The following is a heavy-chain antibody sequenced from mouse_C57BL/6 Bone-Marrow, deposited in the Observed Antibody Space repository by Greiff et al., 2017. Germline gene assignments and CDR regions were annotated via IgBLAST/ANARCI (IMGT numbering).Heavy chain of an antibody. CDR3: ARRVSIYDGYYGGYFDV. Sequence: QVQLKQPGTELVKPGASVKLSCKASGYTFTSYWMHWVKQRPGQGLEWIGNINPSNGGTNYNEKFKSKATLTVDTSSSTAYMQLSSLTSEDSAVYYCARRVSIYDGYYGGYFDVWGTGTTVTVSS. CDR1: GYTFTSYW. J-gene: IGHJ1*03. D-gene: IGHD2-3*01. V-gene: IGHV1-53*01. CDR2: INPSNGGT.